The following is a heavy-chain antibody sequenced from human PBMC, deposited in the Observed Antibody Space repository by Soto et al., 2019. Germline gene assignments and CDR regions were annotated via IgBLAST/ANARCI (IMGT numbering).Heavy chain of an antibody. J-gene: IGHJ3*02. V-gene: IGHV1-69*02. CDR1: GGTFSSYT. CDR3: ARAMGIQHAFDI. Sequence: ASVKVSCKASGGTFSSYTISGVRQAPGQGLEWMGRIIPILGIANYAQKFQGRVTITADKSTSTAYMELSSLRSEDTAVYYCARAMGIQHAFDIWGQGTMVTVSS. CDR2: IIPILGIA. D-gene: IGHD5-18*01.